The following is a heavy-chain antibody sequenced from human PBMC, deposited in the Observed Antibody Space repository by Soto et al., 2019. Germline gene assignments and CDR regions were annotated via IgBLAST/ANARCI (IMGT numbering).Heavy chain of an antibody. CDR2: ISAHNDST. Sequence: VSVKVSCKASGYTFTSYGISWVRQAPGQGLEWMGWISAHNDSTNYAQKLQGRVTLTTDTSTSIAYMELRSLRSDDTAVYYCTKGPISGTNWFDPWGHGTLVPVSS. CDR1: GYTFTSYG. D-gene: IGHD1-7*01. V-gene: IGHV1-18*01. CDR3: TKGPISGTNWFDP. J-gene: IGHJ5*02.